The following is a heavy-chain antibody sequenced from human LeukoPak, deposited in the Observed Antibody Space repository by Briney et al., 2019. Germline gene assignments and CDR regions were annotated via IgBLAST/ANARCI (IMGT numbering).Heavy chain of an antibody. J-gene: IGHJ4*02. D-gene: IGHD3-9*01. V-gene: IGHV4-34*10. CDR1: DGSFSVYY. CDR3: ARFDDIPDY. Sequence: SETLSLTCAVYDGSFSVYYWSWIRQPPGKGLEWIGSIYQSGSTYYNPSLKSRVTISVDTSKNQFSLKVKSVTAADTALYYCARFDDIPDYWGQGTLVTVSS. CDR2: IYQSGST.